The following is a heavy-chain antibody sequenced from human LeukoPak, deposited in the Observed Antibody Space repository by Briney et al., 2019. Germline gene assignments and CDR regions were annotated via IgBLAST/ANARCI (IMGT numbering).Heavy chain of an antibody. V-gene: IGHV3-23*01. Sequence: GGSLRLSCAASGFTFSSYAMSWVRQAPWKGLEWVSAISGSGGSTYYADSVKGRFTISRDNSKNTLYLQMNSLRAEDTAVYYCAKDLLGYGDYGSYYYYYMDVWGKGTTVTVSS. CDR2: ISGSGGST. D-gene: IGHD4-17*01. CDR3: AKDLLGYGDYGSYYYYYMDV. J-gene: IGHJ6*03. CDR1: GFTFSSYA.